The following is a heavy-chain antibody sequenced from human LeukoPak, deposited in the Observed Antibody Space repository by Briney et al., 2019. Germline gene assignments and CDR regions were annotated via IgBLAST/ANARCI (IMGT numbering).Heavy chain of an antibody. V-gene: IGHV3-74*01. CDR3: VRDPNYSENFDY. J-gene: IGHJ4*02. CDR1: GFTFSSYW. D-gene: IGHD2-21*01. Sequence: QAGGSLRLSCAASGFTFSSYWMHWVRHAPGKGLVWVSRINSDGSSTTYADSVKGRFTISRDNAKNTLYLQMNSLRAEDTAVYYCVRDPNYSENFDYWGQGALVTV. CDR2: INSDGSST.